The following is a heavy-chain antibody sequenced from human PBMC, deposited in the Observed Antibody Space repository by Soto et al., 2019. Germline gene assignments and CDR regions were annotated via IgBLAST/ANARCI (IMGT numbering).Heavy chain of an antibody. V-gene: IGHV3-33*01. D-gene: IGHD2-2*01. CDR2: IWYDGSNK. CDR3: ARGYQTGSYDAFDI. CDR1: GFTFSSYG. J-gene: IGHJ3*02. Sequence: QVQLVESGGGVVQPGRSLRLSCAASGFTFSSYGMHWVRQAPGKGLEWVAVIWYDGSNKYHADSVKGRFTISRDNSKNTLYVQMNSLRSEDTAVYYCARGYQTGSYDAFDIWGQGTMFTVSS.